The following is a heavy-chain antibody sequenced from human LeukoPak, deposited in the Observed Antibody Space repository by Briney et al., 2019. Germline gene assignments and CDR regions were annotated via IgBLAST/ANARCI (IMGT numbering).Heavy chain of an antibody. Sequence: GGSLRLSCADSRFAFSRYGMNWVRQAPGKGLQRVSYIDSSSGTIYYADSVKGRFTISTDNAESSLYLQMNSLRHEDTAVYYCAGGSGSRIDFWGQGTLVTVSS. J-gene: IGHJ4*02. CDR1: RFAFSRYG. V-gene: IGHV3-48*02. CDR3: AGGSGSRIDF. CDR2: IDSSSGTI. D-gene: IGHD1-26*01.